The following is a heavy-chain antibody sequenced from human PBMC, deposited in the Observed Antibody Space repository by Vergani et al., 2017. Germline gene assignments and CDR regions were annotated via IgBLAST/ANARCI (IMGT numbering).Heavy chain of an antibody. J-gene: IGHJ6*02. CDR3: ARGKLVPYYYHYGMDV. CDR2: VNHSGST. CDR1: GGSFSGYF. D-gene: IGHD6-13*01. Sequence: QVPLQQWGAGLLKPSETLSLTCAVYGGSFSGYFWSWLRQPPGKGLEWIGEVNHSGSTIYNPSLKSRVTISVDTSKNQFSLKLSSVTAADTAVYYCARGKLVPYYYHYGMDVWGQGTTVTVSS. V-gene: IGHV4-34*01.